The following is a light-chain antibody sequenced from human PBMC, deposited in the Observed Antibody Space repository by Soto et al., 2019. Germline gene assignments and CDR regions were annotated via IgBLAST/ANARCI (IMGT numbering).Light chain of an antibody. V-gene: IGLV2-14*01. CDR2: EVT. Sequence: QSVLTQPASVSGSPGQSITISCAGTRDDIGAYDYVSWYQQHPGNAPKLLVYEVTNRPSGVSDRFSGSKSGNTASLTISGLQAEDEADYYCNSYTNSSAVVFGGGIKVT. J-gene: IGLJ2*01. CDR3: NSYTNSSAVV. CDR1: RDDIGAYDY.